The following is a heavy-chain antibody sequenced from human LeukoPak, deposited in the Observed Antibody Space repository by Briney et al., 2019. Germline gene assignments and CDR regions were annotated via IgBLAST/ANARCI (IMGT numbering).Heavy chain of an antibody. CDR1: GFTFSSYA. D-gene: IGHD1-1*01. CDR3: ALPGALEGY. Sequence: GGSLRLSCAASGFTFSSYAMSWVRQAPGKGLEWVSAISGSGGSTYYTDSVKGRFTISRDNSKNTLYLQMYSLRAEATAVYYCALPGALEGYWGQGTLVTVSS. V-gene: IGHV3-23*01. J-gene: IGHJ4*02. CDR2: ISGSGGST.